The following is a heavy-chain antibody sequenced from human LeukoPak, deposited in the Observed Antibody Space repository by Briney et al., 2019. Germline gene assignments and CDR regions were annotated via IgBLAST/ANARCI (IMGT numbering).Heavy chain of an antibody. CDR3: ARVAAAGTLHY. Sequence: GASVKVSCKASGGTFSSYAISWVRQATGQGLEWMGWMNPNSGNTGYAQKFQGRVTMTRNTSISTAYMELSSLRSEDTAVYYCARVAAAGTLHYWGQGTLVTVSS. V-gene: IGHV1-8*02. J-gene: IGHJ4*02. D-gene: IGHD6-13*01. CDR2: MNPNSGNT. CDR1: GGTFSSYA.